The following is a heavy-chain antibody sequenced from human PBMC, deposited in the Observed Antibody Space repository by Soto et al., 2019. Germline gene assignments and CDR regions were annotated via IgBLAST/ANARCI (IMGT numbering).Heavy chain of an antibody. CDR1: GLSFFNYG. J-gene: IGHJ4*02. V-gene: IGHV3-30*18. Sequence: QVYLVESGGGVVQPGTSLRLSCTASGLSFFNYGFAWIRQAPGKGLEWVAVVTYDSSQKYYADSVKGRFTIYRDNSKNTVYLQMDSLQHNDSALYYCGKAGGSELRYFDWPEVGVWGQGTLVSVSS. CDR3: GKAGGSELRYFDWPEVGV. CDR2: VTYDSSQK. D-gene: IGHD3-9*01.